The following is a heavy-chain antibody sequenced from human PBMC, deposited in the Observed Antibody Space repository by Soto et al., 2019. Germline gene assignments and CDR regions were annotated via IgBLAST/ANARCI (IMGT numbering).Heavy chain of an antibody. J-gene: IGHJ4*02. CDR2: VSSSGST. Sequence: SETLSLTCAVYGGSFNDFSWSWIRQSPGKVLEWIVYVSSSGSTIYNPSLKSRVTISVDTSKNQFSLKLSSVTAADTAVYYCARHAYSRASYYFDYWGQGTLVTVSS. V-gene: IGHV4-59*08. D-gene: IGHD6-13*01. CDR3: ARHAYSRASYYFDY. CDR1: GGSFNDFS.